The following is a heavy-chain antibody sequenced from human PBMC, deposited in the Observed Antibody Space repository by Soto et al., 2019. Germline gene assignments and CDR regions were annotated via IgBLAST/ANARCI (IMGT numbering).Heavy chain of an antibody. CDR3: ARCRSTSCHLFDY. D-gene: IGHD2-2*01. CDR1: GGSISSYY. J-gene: IGHJ4*02. CDR2: IYHSGST. V-gene: IGHV4-59*01. Sequence: PSETLSLICTVSGGSISSYYWSWIRQPPGKGLEWIGYIYHSGSTNYNPSLKSRVTISVDTSKNQFSLKLSSVTAADTAVYYCARCRSTSCHLFDYWGQGTLVTVSS.